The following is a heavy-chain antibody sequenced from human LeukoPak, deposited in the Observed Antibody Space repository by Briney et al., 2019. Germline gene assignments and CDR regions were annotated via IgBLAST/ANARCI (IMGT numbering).Heavy chain of an antibody. J-gene: IGHJ4*02. CDR1: GYTFTDYY. V-gene: IGHV1-2*02. CDR3: ARDFCGGDCLGDY. Sequence: GASVKVSCKASGYTFTDYYMHWVRQAPGQGLEWMGWINPSSGGTDYAQKFQGRVTMTRDASISTACMELSRLRSDDTAVYYCARDFCGGDCLGDYWGQGTLVTVSS. CDR2: INPSSGGT. D-gene: IGHD2-21*02.